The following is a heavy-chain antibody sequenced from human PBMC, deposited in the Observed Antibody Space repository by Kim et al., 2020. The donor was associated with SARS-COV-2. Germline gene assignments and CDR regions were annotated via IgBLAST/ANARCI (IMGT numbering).Heavy chain of an antibody. V-gene: IGHV3-23*01. Sequence: GGSLRLSCVASGFTFDTYAMSWVRQAPGKGLEWVSVISGSAPNKFYADPVRGRFTISRDNAKNSLYLQMNSLRAEDTAVYYCARDPKYCSGGSCYPRGGAFDPWGQGTLVTVSS. J-gene: IGHJ5*02. D-gene: IGHD2-15*01. CDR1: GFTFDTYA. CDR3: ARDPKYCSGGSCYPRGGAFDP. CDR2: ISGSAPNK.